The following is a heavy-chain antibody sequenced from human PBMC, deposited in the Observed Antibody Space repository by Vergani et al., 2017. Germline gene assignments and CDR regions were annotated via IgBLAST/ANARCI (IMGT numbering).Heavy chain of an antibody. CDR3: ARGHLDIVVVPAAPPDY. Sequence: EVQLVESGGGLVQPGRSLRLSCAASGFTFSSYSMNWVRQAPGKGLEWVSYISSSSSTIYYADSVKGRFTISRDNAKNTLYLQMNSLRAEDTAVYYCARGHLDIVVVPAAPPDYWGQGTLVTVSS. CDR1: GFTFSSYS. J-gene: IGHJ4*02. V-gene: IGHV3-48*01. CDR2: ISSSSSTI. D-gene: IGHD2-2*01.